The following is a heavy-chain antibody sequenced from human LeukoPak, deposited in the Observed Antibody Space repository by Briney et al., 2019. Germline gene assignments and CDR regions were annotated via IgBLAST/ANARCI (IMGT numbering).Heavy chain of an antibody. V-gene: IGHV3-30*01. J-gene: IGHJ4*02. Sequence: YPGRSLRLSCAASGFTFSSYAMHWVRQAPGKGLEWVAVISYDGSNKYYADSVKGRFTISRDNSKNTLYLQMNSLRAEDTAVYYCARERYSGYDRGDLGYWGQGTLVTVS. CDR1: GFTFSSYA. D-gene: IGHD5-12*01. CDR3: ARERYSGYDRGDLGY. CDR2: ISYDGSNK.